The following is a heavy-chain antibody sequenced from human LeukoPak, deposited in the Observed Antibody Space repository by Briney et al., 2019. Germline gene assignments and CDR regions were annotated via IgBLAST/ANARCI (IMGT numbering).Heavy chain of an antibody. CDR1: GGSISSYY. J-gene: IGHJ5*02. V-gene: IGHV4-59*08. Sequence: PSETLSLTCTVSGGSISSYYWSWIRQPPGKGLEWIGYIYYSGGTNYNPSLKSRVTISVDTSKNQFSLKLSSVTAADTAVYYCARHSSDVDTVWFDPWGQGTLVTVSS. CDR3: ARHSSDVDTVWFDP. CDR2: IYYSGGT. D-gene: IGHD5-18*01.